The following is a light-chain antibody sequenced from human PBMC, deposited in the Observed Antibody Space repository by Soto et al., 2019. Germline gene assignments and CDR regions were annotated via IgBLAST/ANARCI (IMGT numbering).Light chain of an antibody. CDR1: QSVSSK. CDR2: DAS. V-gene: IGKV3-15*01. Sequence: EIVMTQSPVTLSVSPGERATLSCRASQSVSSKLAWYQQRPGQAPRLLIYDASTRATGIPARFSGSGSGTEFTLTIRSLQSEDFAVYYCQQYNAWPPWTFGQGTKVEIK. J-gene: IGKJ1*01. CDR3: QQYNAWPPWT.